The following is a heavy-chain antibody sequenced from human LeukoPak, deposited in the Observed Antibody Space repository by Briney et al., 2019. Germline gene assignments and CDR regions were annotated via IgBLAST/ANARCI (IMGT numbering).Heavy chain of an antibody. CDR3: ARVRCGLAPEPFDY. D-gene: IGHD1-14*01. Sequence: GGSLRLSCAASGFTVSSNYMSWVRQASGKGLEWVTVIYIGGSTYYADSVKGRFTISRDNSKNTLYLQTNSLRAEATAVYYCARVRCGLAPEPFDYWGQGTLVTVSS. CDR1: GFTVSSNY. J-gene: IGHJ4*02. V-gene: IGHV3-66*01. CDR2: IYIGGST.